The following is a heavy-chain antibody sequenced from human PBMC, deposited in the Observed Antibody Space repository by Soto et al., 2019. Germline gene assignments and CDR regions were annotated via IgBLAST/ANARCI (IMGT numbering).Heavy chain of an antibody. CDR1: GFTFSSYS. Sequence: EVQLVESGGGLVKPGGSLRLSCAASGFTFSSYSMNWVRQAPGKGLEWVSSISSSSSYIYYADSVKGRFPISRDNAKNSLYLQMNSLRAEDTAVYYCARGYLRGAFDIWGQGTMVTVSS. CDR2: ISSSSSYI. J-gene: IGHJ3*02. CDR3: ARGYLRGAFDI. D-gene: IGHD1-26*01. V-gene: IGHV3-21*01.